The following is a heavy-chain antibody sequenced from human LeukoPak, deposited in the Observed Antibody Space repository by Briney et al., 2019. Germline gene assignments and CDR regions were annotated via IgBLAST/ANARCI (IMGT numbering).Heavy chain of an antibody. D-gene: IGHD3-22*01. J-gene: IGHJ4*02. Sequence: PGGSLRLSCAASGFTVSSNYMSWVRQAPGKGLEWVSVIYSGGSTYYADSVKGRFTISRDNSKNTLYLQMNSLRAEDTAVYYCARLRINYYDSSGYFFDYWGQGTLVTVPS. V-gene: IGHV3-53*01. CDR1: GFTVSSNY. CDR3: ARLRINYYDSSGYFFDY. CDR2: IYSGGST.